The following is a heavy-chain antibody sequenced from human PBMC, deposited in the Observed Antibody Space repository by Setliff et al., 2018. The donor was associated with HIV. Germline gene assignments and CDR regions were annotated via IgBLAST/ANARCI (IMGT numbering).Heavy chain of an antibody. CDR2: IYTSGST. D-gene: IGHD3-22*01. J-gene: IGHJ2*01. V-gene: IGHV4-61*02. CDR3: ARDVLGYDSTGRFDL. Sequence: SETLSLTCTVSGGSVSSGSYYWSWIRQPAGKGLQWIGRIYTSGSTNYNASLKSRVTISVDTSENQFSLKLISVTAADTAVYYCARDVLGYDSTGRFDLWGRGTLVTVSS. CDR1: GGSVSSGSYY.